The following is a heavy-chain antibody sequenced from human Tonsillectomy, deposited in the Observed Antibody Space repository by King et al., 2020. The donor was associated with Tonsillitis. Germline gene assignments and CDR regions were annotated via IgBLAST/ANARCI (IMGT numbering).Heavy chain of an antibody. CDR2: ISYDGSIK. D-gene: IGHD3-16*01. Sequence: QLVQSGGGVVQPGRSLRLSCAASGFTFSTYGMHWVRQAPGKGLEWLAVISYDGSIKYYADSVKGRFTISRDNSKNTVYLQMNSLRAEDTAVYYCVKDIWATLPNWFDPWGQGTLVTVSS. CDR1: GFTFSTYG. CDR3: VKDIWATLPNWFDP. J-gene: IGHJ5*02. V-gene: IGHV3-30*18.